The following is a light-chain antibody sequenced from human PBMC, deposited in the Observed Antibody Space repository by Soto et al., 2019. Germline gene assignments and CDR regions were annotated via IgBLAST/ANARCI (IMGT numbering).Light chain of an antibody. CDR2: GAS. V-gene: IGKV3-15*01. Sequence: EIVMTQSPATLSVSPGERATLSCRASQSVSSNLAWYQQKPGQAPRLLIYGASTRATGIPARFSGSVSGTEFTLTISSLQSEDFAVYYCQQYNNWPCFGPGTKVDIK. CDR3: QQYNNWPC. J-gene: IGKJ3*01. CDR1: QSVSSN.